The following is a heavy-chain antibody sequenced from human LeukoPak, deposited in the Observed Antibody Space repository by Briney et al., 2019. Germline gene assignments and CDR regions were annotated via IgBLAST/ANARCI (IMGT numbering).Heavy chain of an antibody. V-gene: IGHV1-69*02. D-gene: IGHD3-3*01. CDR2: IIPILGIA. CDR1: GGTFSSYT. CDR3: AREYYDFWSGLAQGNYYYYYGMDV. J-gene: IGHJ6*02. Sequence: ASVKVSCKASGGTFSSYTISWVRQAPGQGLEWMGRIIPILGIANYAQKLQGRVTITADKSTSTAYMELSSLRSEDTAVYYCAREYYDFWSGLAQGNYYYYYGMDVWGQGTTVTVSS.